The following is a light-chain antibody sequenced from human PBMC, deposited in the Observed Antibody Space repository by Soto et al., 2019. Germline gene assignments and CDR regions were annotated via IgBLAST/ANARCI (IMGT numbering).Light chain of an antibody. Sequence: QSVLTQPPSASGSPGQSVTISCTGTSSDVGGFNYVSWYQQHPGKAPKLIIYEVFKRPSGVPDRFSGSKSGNTASLTVSGLQAEDEADYYCSSYAGSNNVVFGGGTQLTVL. CDR3: SSYAGSNNVV. CDR1: SSDVGGFNY. J-gene: IGLJ2*01. CDR2: EVF. V-gene: IGLV2-8*01.